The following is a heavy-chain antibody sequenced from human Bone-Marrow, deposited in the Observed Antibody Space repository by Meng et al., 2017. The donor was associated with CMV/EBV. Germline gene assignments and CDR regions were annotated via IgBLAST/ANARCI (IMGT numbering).Heavy chain of an antibody. V-gene: IGHV3-64*02. D-gene: IGHD2-2*01. Sequence: GGSLRLSCAASGFTFSSYAMHWVRQAPGKGLEYVSAISSNGGSTYYADSVKGRFTISRDNSKNTLYLQMGSLRAEDMAVYYCARVGCSSTSCLAEYFQHWGQGTLVTVYS. CDR3: ARVGCSSTSCLAEYFQH. CDR1: GFTFSSYA. CDR2: ISSNGGST. J-gene: IGHJ1*01.